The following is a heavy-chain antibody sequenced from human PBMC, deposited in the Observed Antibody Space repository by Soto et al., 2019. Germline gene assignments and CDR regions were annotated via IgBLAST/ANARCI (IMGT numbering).Heavy chain of an antibody. CDR3: TRGPRSTSTGTGAF. V-gene: IGHV3-74*01. Sequence: PGESLKISCAASGFTFSMYWMHWVRQVPGEGPEWVSRINDDGSHTNYADSVKGRFTISRDNAKNTLYLQMNDLRAEDTAVYYCTRGPRSTSTGTGAFWGQGTPVTVSS. CDR2: INDDGSHT. D-gene: IGHD1-1*01. CDR1: GFTFSMYW. J-gene: IGHJ4*02.